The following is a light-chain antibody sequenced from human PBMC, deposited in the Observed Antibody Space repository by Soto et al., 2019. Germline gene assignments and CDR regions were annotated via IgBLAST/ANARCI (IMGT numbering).Light chain of an antibody. CDR1: QSVTSS. CDR2: DVS. CDR3: QQRTTWPT. J-gene: IGKJ4*01. Sequence: EIVLTQSPATLSLSPGDRATLSCRASQSVTSSLAWFQQKPGQAPTLLIYDVSRRATAIPARFSGSGSGTGFTLTISSLEPEDFAVYYRQQRTTWPTFGGGTKVEIK. V-gene: IGKV3-11*01.